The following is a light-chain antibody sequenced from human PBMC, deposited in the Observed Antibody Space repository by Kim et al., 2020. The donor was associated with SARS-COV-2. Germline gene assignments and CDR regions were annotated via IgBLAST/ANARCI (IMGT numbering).Light chain of an antibody. Sequence: ASVGDSVSIPCRASQSIANYLNWYQQKPGKAPKLLIYAASNLQSGVPSRFSGSGSGTDFTLTISSLQPEDFATYYCQQTYSTPPYTFGQGTKLEIK. CDR1: QSIANY. V-gene: IGKV1-39*01. J-gene: IGKJ2*01. CDR3: QQTYSTPPYT. CDR2: AAS.